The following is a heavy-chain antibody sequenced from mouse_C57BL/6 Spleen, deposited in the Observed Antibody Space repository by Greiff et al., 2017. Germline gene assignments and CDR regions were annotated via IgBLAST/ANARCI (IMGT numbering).Heavy chain of an antibody. CDR2: FTPCNDDT. CDR3: ARSYYYYGSPYCDY. V-gene: IGHV1-47*01. CDR1: GYTFTTYP. J-gene: IGHJ2*01. Sequence: VQLQQSGAELVKPGASLKMSCTASGYTFTTYPLAWMKQTHGKSLEWIGNFTPCNDDTKYTEQFKGKATLTVEKSSSTVYLELSLVTSDDSAGDYGARSYYYYGSPYCDYWGQGTTVTVAS. D-gene: IGHD1-1*01.